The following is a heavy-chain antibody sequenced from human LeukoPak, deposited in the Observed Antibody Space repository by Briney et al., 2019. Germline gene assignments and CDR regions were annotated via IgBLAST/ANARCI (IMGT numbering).Heavy chain of an antibody. D-gene: IGHD5-24*01. CDR2: ITGSGGST. Sequence: GGSLRLSCAASGFTFNTYGMSWVRQAPGKGLEWVSTITGSGGSTYYADSVKGRFIISRDNSKNTVYLQMNSLSAEDAAVYYCVKDDGWVQYANWGQGTLVTVSS. CDR1: GFTFNTYG. J-gene: IGHJ4*02. CDR3: VKDDGWVQYAN. V-gene: IGHV3-23*01.